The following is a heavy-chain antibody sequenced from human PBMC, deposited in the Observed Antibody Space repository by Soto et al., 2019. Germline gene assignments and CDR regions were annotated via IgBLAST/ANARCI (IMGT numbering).Heavy chain of an antibody. J-gene: IGHJ6*02. V-gene: IGHV3-48*02. CDR2: ISSSSSTI. D-gene: IGHD3-3*01. Sequence: PGGSLRLSCAASGFTFSSYSMNWVRQAPGKGLEWVSYISSSSSTIYYADSVKGRFTISRDNAKNSLYLQMNSLRDEDTAVYYCASPFLEWLLGTDYYCYGMDVWGQGTTVTVSS. CDR1: GFTFSSYS. CDR3: ASPFLEWLLGTDYYCYGMDV.